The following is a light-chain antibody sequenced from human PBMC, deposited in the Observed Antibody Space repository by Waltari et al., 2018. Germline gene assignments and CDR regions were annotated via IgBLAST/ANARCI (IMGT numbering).Light chain of an antibody. CDR2: DVS. CDR3: CSYAGTWV. Sequence: QSALTQPRPVSGSPGQSVTISCPGTRRHLVTYNSFSWYKQHPGKAPKLMIYDVSKRPSGVPDRFSGSKSGNTASLTISGLQPEDEADYYCCSYAGTWVFGGGTKLTVV. V-gene: IGLV2-11*01. CDR1: RRHLVTYNS. J-gene: IGLJ3*02.